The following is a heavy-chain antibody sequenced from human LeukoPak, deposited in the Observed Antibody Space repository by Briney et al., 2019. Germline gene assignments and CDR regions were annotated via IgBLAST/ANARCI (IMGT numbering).Heavy chain of an antibody. D-gene: IGHD6-13*01. CDR1: GFTFSSYW. V-gene: IGHV3-7*01. CDR3: AREHMPGIAAANP. J-gene: IGHJ5*02. Sequence: GGSLRLSCAASGFTFSSYWMSWVRQAPGKGLEWVANIKQDGSEKYYVDSVKGRFTISRDNAKNSLYLQMNSLRAEDTAVYYCAREHMPGIAAANPWGQGTLVTVSS. CDR2: IKQDGSEK.